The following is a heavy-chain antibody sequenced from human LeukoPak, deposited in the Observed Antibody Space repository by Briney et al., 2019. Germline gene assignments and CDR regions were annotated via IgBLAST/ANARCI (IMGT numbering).Heavy chain of an antibody. CDR2: IIPIFGTA. CDR3: ARDLLHCSGGSCYSSNWFDP. D-gene: IGHD2-15*01. J-gene: IGHJ5*02. Sequence: SVKVSCKASGGTFSSYAISWVRQAPGQGLEWMGGIIPIFGTANYAQKFQGRVTITTDESTSTAYMELSSLRSEDTAVYYCARDLLHCSGGSCYSSNWFDPWGQGTLVTVSS. CDR1: GGTFSSYA. V-gene: IGHV1-69*05.